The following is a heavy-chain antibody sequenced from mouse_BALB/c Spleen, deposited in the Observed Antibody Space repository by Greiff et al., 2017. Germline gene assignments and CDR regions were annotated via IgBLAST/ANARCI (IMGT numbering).Heavy chain of an antibody. Sequence: HVQLQQSGPELVRPGVSVKISCMGSGHTFPDYAMHWVKQSHAKCLEWIGVISTYYGNTNYNQKFMGKATMTVDKSSSTAYMELARMTSEDSAIYYCARDGAMDYWGEGTSVTVSS. V-gene: IGHV1-67*01. CDR3: ARDGAMDY. D-gene: IGHD2-3*01. CDR2: ISTYYGNT. CDR1: GHTFPDYA. J-gene: IGHJ4*01.